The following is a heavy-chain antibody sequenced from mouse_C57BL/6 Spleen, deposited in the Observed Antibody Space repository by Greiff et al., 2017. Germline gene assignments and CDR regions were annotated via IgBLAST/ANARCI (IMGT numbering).Heavy chain of an antibody. CDR3: ARDAEWLTGTGGFAY. Sequence: EVKLVESGGGLVKPGGSLKLSCAASGFTFSSYAMSWVRQTPEKRLEWVATISDGGSYTYYPDNVKGHFTISRDNAKNNLYLQMSRLKSEDTAMYYCARDAEWLTGTGGFAYWGQGTLVTVSA. J-gene: IGHJ3*01. D-gene: IGHD4-1*01. CDR1: GFTFSSYA. CDR2: ISDGGSYT. V-gene: IGHV5-4*01.